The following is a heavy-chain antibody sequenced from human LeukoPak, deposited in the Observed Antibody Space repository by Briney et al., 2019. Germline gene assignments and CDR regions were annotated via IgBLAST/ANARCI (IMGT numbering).Heavy chain of an antibody. J-gene: IGHJ6*02. CDR3: ARGAVVATIDERNYYGMDV. D-gene: IGHD5-12*01. Sequence: ASVKVSCKASGYTFTGYYMHWVRQAPGQGLEWMGWINTNTGNPTYAQGFTGRFVFSLDTSVSTAYLQISSLKAEDTAVYYCARGAVVATIDERNYYGMDVWGQGTTVTVSS. V-gene: IGHV7-4-1*02. CDR1: GYTFTGYY. CDR2: INTNTGNP.